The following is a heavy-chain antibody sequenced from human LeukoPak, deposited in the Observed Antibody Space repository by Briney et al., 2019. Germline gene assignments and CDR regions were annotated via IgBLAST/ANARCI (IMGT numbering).Heavy chain of an antibody. V-gene: IGHV1-8*01. CDR2: MNPDSGNT. CDR1: GYAFNIYD. Sequence: ASVRVSCTASGYAFNIYDINWVRQATGQGLEWMGWMNPDSGNTGFAQKFQGRVTITRNTSITTAYMELSSLRFEDTAVYYCAVHLPGDYLDRWGQGTLVTVSS. J-gene: IGHJ4*02. CDR3: AVHLPGDYLDR.